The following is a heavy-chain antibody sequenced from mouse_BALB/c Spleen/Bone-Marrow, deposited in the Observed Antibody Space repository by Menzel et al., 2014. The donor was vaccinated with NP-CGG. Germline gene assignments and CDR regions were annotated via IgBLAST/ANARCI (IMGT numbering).Heavy chain of an antibody. CDR3: AREEYGQKVYAMDY. Sequence: EVKLVESGGGLVKPGGSLKLSCAASGFTFSSYAMSWVRQTPEKRLKWVASISSGGSTYYPDSVKGRFTISRDNARNILYLQMSSLRSEDTAMYYCAREEYGQKVYAMDYWGQGTSVTVSS. D-gene: IGHD2-10*02. CDR1: GFTFSSYA. V-gene: IGHV5-6-5*01. CDR2: ISSGGST. J-gene: IGHJ4*01.